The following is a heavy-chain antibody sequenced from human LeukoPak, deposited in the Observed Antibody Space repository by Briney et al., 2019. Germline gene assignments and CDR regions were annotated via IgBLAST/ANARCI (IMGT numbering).Heavy chain of an antibody. J-gene: IGHJ4*02. CDR2: ISAYNGNT. Sequence: ASVKVSCQASGYPFTSYGISWVRQAPGQGLEWMGWISAYNGNTNYAQKLQGRVTMTTDTSTSTAYMELRSLRSDDTAVYYCARGRAARPGNYFDYWGQGTLVTVSS. CDR3: ARGRAARPGNYFDY. V-gene: IGHV1-18*01. D-gene: IGHD6-6*01. CDR1: GYPFTSYG.